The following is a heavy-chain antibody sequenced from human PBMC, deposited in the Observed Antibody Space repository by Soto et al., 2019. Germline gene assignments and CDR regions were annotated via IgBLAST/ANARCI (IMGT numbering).Heavy chain of an antibody. CDR2: IYFTGST. Sequence: QVQLQESGPGLVKPSETLSLTCTVSGGSISSYYWSWIRQPPGKGLQWIGYIYFTGSTNYNPSRKSRVPISLDTAKNQFSLKLRSVTAADTAVYYCAREDSSGWYYWGQGTLVTVSS. CDR1: GGSISSYY. V-gene: IGHV4-59*01. J-gene: IGHJ4*02. D-gene: IGHD6-19*01. CDR3: AREDSSGWYY.